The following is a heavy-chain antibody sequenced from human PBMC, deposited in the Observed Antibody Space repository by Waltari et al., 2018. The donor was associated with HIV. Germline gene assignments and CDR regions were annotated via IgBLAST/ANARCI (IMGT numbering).Heavy chain of an antibody. CDR2: MNPKSGNR. Sequence: VQLSQSGAEMKQPGASVTVSCQASEDTLSNFDVNWVRHATGQGLEWMAWMNPKSGNRGYARKFEGRVTLTKNIGIRTVYLELRRLTSQDTGAYFCTLSRPGAMFGDFWGQGTQVTVSS. CDR1: EDTLSNFD. V-gene: IGHV1-8*01. CDR3: TLSRPGAMFGDF. J-gene: IGHJ4*02. D-gene: IGHD3-3*01.